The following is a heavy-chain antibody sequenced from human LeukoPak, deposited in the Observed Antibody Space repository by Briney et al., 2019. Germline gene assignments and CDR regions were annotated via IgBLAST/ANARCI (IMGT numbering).Heavy chain of an antibody. CDR3: ERHKADDFWSGYYGWGERYYYYYMDV. V-gene: IGHV4-4*09. D-gene: IGHD3-3*01. Sequence: SETLSLTCTVSGGSISSYYWSWIRQPPGKGLEWIGYIYTSGSTNYNPSLTSRVTISVDTSKNQFSLKLSSVTAADTAVYYCERHKADDFWSGYYGWGERYYYYYMDVWGKGTTVTVSS. J-gene: IGHJ6*03. CDR2: IYTSGST. CDR1: GGSISSYY.